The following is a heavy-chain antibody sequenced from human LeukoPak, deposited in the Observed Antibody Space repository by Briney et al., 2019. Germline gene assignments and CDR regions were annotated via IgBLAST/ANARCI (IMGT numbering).Heavy chain of an antibody. V-gene: IGHV4-59*01. CDR2: IYGSGST. J-gene: IGHJ5*02. CDR1: GGSISSYY. CDR3: AREGTSRTHLNWFDP. Sequence: PSETLSLTCTVSGGSISSYYWSWIRQPPGKGLEWIGHIYGSGSTNYNPSLKSRVTLSVDTSKNQFSLELSSVTAADTAVYYCAREGTSRTHLNWFDPWGQGTLVTVSS. D-gene: IGHD2-2*01.